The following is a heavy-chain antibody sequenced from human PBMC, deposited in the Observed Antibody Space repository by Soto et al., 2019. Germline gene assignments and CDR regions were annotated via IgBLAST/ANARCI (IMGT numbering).Heavy chain of an antibody. V-gene: IGHV1-18*01. CDR3: SRFIMVGGWFGPTYDHGMDV. CDR2: ISGYNGNT. Sequence: QVQLVQSGAEVKKPGASVTVSCKTSGYTFSNYGINWVRQAPGQGLEWMGWISGYNGNTNYAQTVQGRVTMTTDTTTGTVYMELRSLKSDDTAIYYCSRFIMVGGWFGPTYDHGMDVWGQGTTVTVSS. J-gene: IGHJ6*02. CDR1: GYTFSNYG. D-gene: IGHD6-19*01.